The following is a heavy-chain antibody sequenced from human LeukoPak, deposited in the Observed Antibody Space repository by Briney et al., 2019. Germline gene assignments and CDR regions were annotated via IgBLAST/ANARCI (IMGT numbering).Heavy chain of an antibody. CDR1: GFTFSSYE. D-gene: IGHD3-10*01. Sequence: GGSLRLSCAASGFTFSSYEMNWVRQAPGKGLEWVSYISSSGSTIYYADSVKGRFTISRDNAKNSLYLQMNSLRAEDTAVYYCARDSLWFGENGSIDAGDAFDIWGQGTMVTVSS. CDR3: ARDSLWFGENGSIDAGDAFDI. CDR2: ISSSGSTI. J-gene: IGHJ3*02. V-gene: IGHV3-48*03.